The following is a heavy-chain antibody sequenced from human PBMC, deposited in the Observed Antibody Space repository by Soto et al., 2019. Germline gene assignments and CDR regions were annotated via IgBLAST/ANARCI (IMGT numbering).Heavy chain of an antibody. D-gene: IGHD3-10*01. Sequence: DVQLVESGGGLVEPGGSLRLSCAVSGFSVSSAWMSWVRQSPGKGLEWVGRIKSRRGGGTTDYSTPVKGRFIVSREDSKDTLYLQMNSLKTEDTGVYFCAADLPTHGSGEFDFWGRGTLVTVSS. V-gene: IGHV3-15*01. CDR2: IKSRRGGGTT. CDR1: GFSVSSAW. J-gene: IGHJ4*02. CDR3: AADLPTHGSGEFDF.